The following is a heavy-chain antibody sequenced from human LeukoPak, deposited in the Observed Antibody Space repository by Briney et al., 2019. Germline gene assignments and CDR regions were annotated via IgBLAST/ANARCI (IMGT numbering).Heavy chain of an antibody. Sequence: PSETLSLTCTGSGGSISNYYWSWIRQPPGKGLEWIGYIYYSGSTNYNPSLKSRVTISVDTSKNQFSLKLSSVTAADTAVYYCARQFGIWGQGTMVTVSS. V-gene: IGHV4-59*08. J-gene: IGHJ3*02. CDR3: ARQFGI. CDR1: GGSISNYY. CDR2: IYYSGST.